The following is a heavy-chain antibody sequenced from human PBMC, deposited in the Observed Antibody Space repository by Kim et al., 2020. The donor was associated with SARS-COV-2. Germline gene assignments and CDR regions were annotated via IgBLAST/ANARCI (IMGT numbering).Heavy chain of an antibody. CDR3: ARIAAAGPLDY. V-gene: IGHV3-66*01. Sequence: GGSLRLSCAASGFAVSNNYMSWVRQAPGKGLEWVSAIYSGSTYYAHSVKGRFTISRDISKNTVYLQMNSLRAEDTAVYYCARIAAAGPLDYWGQGTRVTV. CDR2: IYSGST. D-gene: IGHD6-13*01. CDR1: GFAVSNNY. J-gene: IGHJ4*02.